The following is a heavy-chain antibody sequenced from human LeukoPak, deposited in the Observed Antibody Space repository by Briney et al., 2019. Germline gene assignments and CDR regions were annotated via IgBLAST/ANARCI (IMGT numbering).Heavy chain of an antibody. CDR3: AREEYYYGSGSYLSFYFDY. CDR2: IIPIFGTA. D-gene: IGHD3-10*01. J-gene: IGHJ4*02. V-gene: IGHV1-69*05. Sequence: SVKVSCKASGGTFSSYAISGVRQAPGQGLEWMGRIIPIFGTANYAQKFQGRVTITTDESTSTAYMELSSLRSEDTAVYYCAREEYYYGSGSYLSFYFDYWGQGTLVTVSS. CDR1: GGTFSSYA.